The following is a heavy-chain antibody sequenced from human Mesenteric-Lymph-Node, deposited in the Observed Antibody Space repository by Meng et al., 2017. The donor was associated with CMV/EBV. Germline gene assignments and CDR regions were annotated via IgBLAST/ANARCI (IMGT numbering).Heavy chain of an antibody. D-gene: IGHD2-15*01. V-gene: IGHV4-34*01. J-gene: IGHJ5*02. CDR2: INHSGST. CDR1: GGSFSGYY. CDR3: ASGMVAGSRFDP. Sequence: LTCAVYGGSFSGYYWSWIRQPPGKGLEWIGEINHSGSTNYNPFLKSRVTISVDTSKNQFSLKLSSVTAADTAVYYCASGMVAGSRFDPWGQGTLVTVSS.